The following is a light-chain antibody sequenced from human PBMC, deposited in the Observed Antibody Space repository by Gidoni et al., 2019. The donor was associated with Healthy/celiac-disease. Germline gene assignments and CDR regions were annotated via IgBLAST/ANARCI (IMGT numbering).Light chain of an antibody. V-gene: IGKV3-11*01. CDR2: DAS. CDR3: QQRSNWPPWT. J-gene: IGKJ1*01. CDR1: QSVSTY. Sequence: IVLTQSPATLSLSPGERATLSCRASQSVSTYLALYQQKPGQAPRLLIYDASNRATGIPARFSGSGAGTDFTLTISSLEPEDFSVYYCQQRSNWPPWTFGKGPRWKSN.